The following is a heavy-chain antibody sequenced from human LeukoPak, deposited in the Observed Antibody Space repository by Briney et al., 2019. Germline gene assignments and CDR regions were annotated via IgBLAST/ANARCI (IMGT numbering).Heavy chain of an antibody. D-gene: IGHD3-22*01. CDR2: ISGSGGST. CDR3: AKGPYDSSGSDY. J-gene: IGHJ4*02. CDR1: GFNFSSYA. V-gene: IGHV3-23*01. Sequence: GGSLRLSCTASGFNFSSYAMSWVRQAPGKGLEWVSAISGSGGSTYSADSVKGRFTISRDNSKNTLYLQMNSLRAEDTAVYYCAKGPYDSSGSDYWGQGTLVTVSS.